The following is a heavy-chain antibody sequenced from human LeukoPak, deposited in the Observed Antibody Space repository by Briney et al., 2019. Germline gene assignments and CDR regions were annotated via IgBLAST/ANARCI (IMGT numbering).Heavy chain of an antibody. V-gene: IGHV4-59*01. J-gene: IGHJ4*02. CDR3: ARVTGYVMEDYFDY. D-gene: IGHD6-13*01. Sequence: SETLSLTCAVYGGSFSSYYWSWVRQPPGKGMEWIGYIYYSGSTNYNPSLKSRVTISEETSKNQFSLRLSSVTAADTAVYYCARVTGYVMEDYFDYWGQGTLVTVSS. CDR2: IYYSGST. CDR1: GGSFSSYY.